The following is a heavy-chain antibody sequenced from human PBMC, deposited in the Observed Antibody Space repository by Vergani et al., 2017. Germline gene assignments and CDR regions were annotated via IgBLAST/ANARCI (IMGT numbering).Heavy chain of an antibody. V-gene: IGHV1-8*01. Sequence: QVQLMQSGAEVKKPGASVKVSCKASGYTFTSYDINWVRQATGQGLEWMGWMNPNRGNTGYAQKFQGRVTMTRNTSISTAYMELSSLRSEDTAAYYCAKARGLLAVAVDCADYWGQGTLVTVSS. CDR2: MNPNRGNT. CDR3: AKARGLLAVAVDCADY. CDR1: GYTFTSYD. D-gene: IGHD6-19*01. J-gene: IGHJ4*02.